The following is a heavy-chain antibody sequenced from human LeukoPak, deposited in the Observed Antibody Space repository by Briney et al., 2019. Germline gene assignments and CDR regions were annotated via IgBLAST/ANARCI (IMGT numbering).Heavy chain of an antibody. CDR1: GGSIRSYY. CDR3: ANIGGGY. CDR2: IYIRGTT. J-gene: IGHJ4*02. V-gene: IGHV4-4*09. Sequence: SETLSLTCTVSGGSIRSYYWSWIRQPPGKGLEWIGHIYIRGTTDYNPSLKSRVTMSIDTSKNQFSLKLSSVTAADTAIYYCANIGGGYWGQGTLVTVSS. D-gene: IGHD3-16*01.